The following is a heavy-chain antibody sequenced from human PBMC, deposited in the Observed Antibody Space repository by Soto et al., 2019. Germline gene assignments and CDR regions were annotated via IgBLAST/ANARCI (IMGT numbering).Heavy chain of an antibody. D-gene: IGHD4-17*01. CDR3: ARVYDYGDYVDSRRVFQH. J-gene: IGHJ1*01. V-gene: IGHV4-34*01. CDR2: INHRGST. Sequence: QVQLQQWGAGLLKPSETLSLTCAVYGGSFSGYYWSWIRQPPGKGLEGIGEINHRGSTNYNPSLKIRVTISVDTSKDQYSLKHSSVTAADTAVYYCARVYDYGDYVDSRRVFQHWGQGTLVTVSS. CDR1: GGSFSGYY.